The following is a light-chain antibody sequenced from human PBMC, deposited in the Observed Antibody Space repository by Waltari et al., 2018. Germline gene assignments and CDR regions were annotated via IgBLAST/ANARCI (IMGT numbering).Light chain of an antibody. V-gene: IGKV3-20*01. J-gene: IGKJ1*01. CDR2: DAS. CDR1: QRISRF. CDR3: QKYGSLPAT. Sequence: EIMLTQSPGTLSLSPGERATLSCRASQRISRFLAWYQQKPVQAPRLLIYDASTRATGIPDRFSGSGSGTDFSLTISRLEPEDIAVYYCQKYGSLPATFGQGTKVEIK.